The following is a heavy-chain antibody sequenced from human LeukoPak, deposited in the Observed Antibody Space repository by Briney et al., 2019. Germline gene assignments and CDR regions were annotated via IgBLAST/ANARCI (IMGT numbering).Heavy chain of an antibody. V-gene: IGHV3-30*04. Sequence: VGSLRLSCAASGFTFSSYVMHCVREAPGKGLEWVAIISYDGSNEYYADSVKGRFTISRDNSKNTLYLQMKSLRAEDTAVYYCAKSGALRITMVRGAPLRRAFDIWGQGTMVTVSS. CDR3: AKSGALRITMVRGAPLRRAFDI. CDR2: ISYDGSNE. D-gene: IGHD3-10*01. J-gene: IGHJ3*02. CDR1: GFTFSSYV.